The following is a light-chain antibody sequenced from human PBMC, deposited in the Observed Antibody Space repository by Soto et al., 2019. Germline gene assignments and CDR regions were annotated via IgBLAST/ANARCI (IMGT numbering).Light chain of an antibody. CDR2: AAS. V-gene: IGKV3-15*01. CDR1: QRVSNH. CDR3: HQYNNWPWT. Sequence: EIVMTQSPATLSVSPGDTVTLSCRASQRVSNHLAWYQQKPGQAPRLLIYAASTIDTAIPVRFSGSGSETEFTLTIRSLQSEDFALYYCHQYNNWPWTFGQGTKVDIK. J-gene: IGKJ1*01.